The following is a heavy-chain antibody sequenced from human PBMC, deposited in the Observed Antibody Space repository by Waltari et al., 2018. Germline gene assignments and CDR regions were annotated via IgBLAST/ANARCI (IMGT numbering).Heavy chain of an antibody. CDR1: GASVSTGSFY. Sequence: QVQLQESGPGMVMSSQTLSLTCTVSGASVSTGSFYWSWIRQSAGKGLEWVGRIYATGGTNYNPSLQSRVAISLDAVKNQVCLRLTSVGAADAAVYFCARERAGSVGWSTSDYWGQGTLVTVSS. CDR3: ARERAGSVGWSTSDY. V-gene: IGHV4-61*02. CDR2: IYATGGT. J-gene: IGHJ4*02. D-gene: IGHD1-26*01.